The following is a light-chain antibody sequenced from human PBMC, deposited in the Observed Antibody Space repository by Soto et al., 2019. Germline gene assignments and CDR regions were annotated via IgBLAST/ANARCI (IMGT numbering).Light chain of an antibody. CDR1: QSISNY. Sequence: EIVLTQSPATLSLSPGESATLSCRASQSISNYLAWYQQKPGQAPRLIIYDTFNRATGVPARFSGSGFATDFTLTISSLEPEDFAVYYCQQRSIWPPITFGQGTRLEMK. J-gene: IGKJ5*01. CDR2: DTF. CDR3: QQRSIWPPIT. V-gene: IGKV3-11*01.